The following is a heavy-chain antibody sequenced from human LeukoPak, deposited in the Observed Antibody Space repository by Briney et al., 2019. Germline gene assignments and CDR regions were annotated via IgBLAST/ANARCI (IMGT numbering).Heavy chain of an antibody. J-gene: IGHJ4*02. V-gene: IGHV3-33*01. CDR2: IWYDGSNK. CDR1: GFTFSSYG. D-gene: IGHD2-2*01. Sequence: PGRSLRLSCAASGFTFSSYGMHWVRQAPGKGLEWVAVIWYDGSNKYYADSVKGRFTISRDNAKSSLYLQMNSLRAEDTAVYYCARAQKRDCSATSCLYYPDYWGQGTLVTVSS. CDR3: ARAQKRDCSATSCLYYPDY.